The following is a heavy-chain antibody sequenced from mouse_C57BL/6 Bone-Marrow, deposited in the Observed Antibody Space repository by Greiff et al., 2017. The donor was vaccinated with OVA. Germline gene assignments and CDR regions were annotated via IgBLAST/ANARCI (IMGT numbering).Heavy chain of an antibody. D-gene: IGHD1-1*01. V-gene: IGHV5-16*01. J-gene: IGHJ2*01. CDR1: GFTFSDYY. CDR2: INYDGSST. Sequence: VQRVESEGGLVQPGSSMKLSCTASGFTFSDYYMAWVRQVPEKGLEWVANINYDGSSTYYLDSLKSRFIISRDNAKNILYLQMSSLKSEDTATYYCARDYGSSPFDYWGQGTTLTVSS. CDR3: ARDYGSSPFDY.